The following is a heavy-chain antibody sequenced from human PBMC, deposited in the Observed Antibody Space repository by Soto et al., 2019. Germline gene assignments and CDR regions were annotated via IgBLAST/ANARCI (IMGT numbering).Heavy chain of an antibody. V-gene: IGHV4-59*08. CDR2: SYYSGST. CDR1: GGSISSYY. Sequence: QVQLQESGPGLVKPSETLSLTCTVSGGSISSYYWSWIRQPPGKGLEWIGYSYYSGSTNYTPSLKRRVTIPVDTSKNQFSLKLSSVTAADTAVYYCARRYGWAFDIWGQGTMVTVSS. D-gene: IGHD3-16*01. J-gene: IGHJ3*02. CDR3: ARRYGWAFDI.